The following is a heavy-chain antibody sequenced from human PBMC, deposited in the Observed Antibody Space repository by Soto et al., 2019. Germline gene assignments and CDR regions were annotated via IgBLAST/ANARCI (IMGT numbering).Heavy chain of an antibody. Sequence: GGSLRLSCAASGFTFSSYAMSWVRQAPGKGLEWVSAISGSGGSTYHADSVKGRFTISRDNSKNTLYLQMNSLRAEDTAVYYCAKNTLDSLYYFYGMDVWGQGTTVTVSS. V-gene: IGHV3-23*01. J-gene: IGHJ6*02. CDR3: AKNTLDSLYYFYGMDV. CDR1: GFTFSSYA. CDR2: ISGSGGST. D-gene: IGHD3-3*01.